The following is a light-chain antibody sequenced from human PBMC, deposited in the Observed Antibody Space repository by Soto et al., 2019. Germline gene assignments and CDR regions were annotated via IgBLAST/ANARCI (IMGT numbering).Light chain of an antibody. J-gene: IGLJ1*01. CDR1: SSDVGAYNY. CDR3: SSYAGSDVVV. CDR2: EVN. V-gene: IGLV2-8*01. Sequence: QSALTQPPSASGSPGQSVTISCTGTSSDVGAYNYVAWYQQCPGKAPKLMIYEVNKRPSGVPDRFSGSRSGNTASLTVSGLQTEDEADYYCSSYAGSDVVVFGTGTKVTVL.